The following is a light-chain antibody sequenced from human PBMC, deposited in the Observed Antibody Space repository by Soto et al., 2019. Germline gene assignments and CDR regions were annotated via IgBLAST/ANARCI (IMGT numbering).Light chain of an antibody. V-gene: IGLV2-23*01. Sequence: QSALTQPASVSGSPGQSITISCTGTSSDVGSYHLVSWYQHHPGKAPKLMIYEGSKRPSGVSNGFSGSKSGNTAYLTISGLQAEDEADYCCCSYAGSSTFVFGTGTKITVL. CDR2: EGS. J-gene: IGLJ1*01. CDR3: CSYAGSSTFV. CDR1: SSDVGSYHL.